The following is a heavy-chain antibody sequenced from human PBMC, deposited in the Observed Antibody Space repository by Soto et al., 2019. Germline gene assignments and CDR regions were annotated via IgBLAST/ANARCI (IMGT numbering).Heavy chain of an antibody. J-gene: IGHJ4*02. D-gene: IGHD6-19*01. CDR2: ISSGSAYT. CDR1: GFTFSNYG. V-gene: IGHV3-21*04. CDR3: ARSRPHWLALDY. Sequence: GGSLRLSCTASGFTFSNYGLTWVRQAPGKGLEWVSFISSGSAYTYVADSVKGRFTISRDNARDSGFLEMNSLRDEDTGIYYCARSRPHWLALDYWGQGTLVTVSS.